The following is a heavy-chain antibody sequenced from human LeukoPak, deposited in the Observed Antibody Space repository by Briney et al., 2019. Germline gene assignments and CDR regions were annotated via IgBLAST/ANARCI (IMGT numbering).Heavy chain of an antibody. D-gene: IGHD3-22*01. CDR3: ARDYYDSSGYYYPLHGMDV. V-gene: IGHV3-33*01. CDR2: IWYDGSNK. J-gene: IGHJ6*02. Sequence: PGGSLRLSCAASGFTFSSYGMHWVRQAPGKGLEWVAVIWYDGSNKYYADSVKGRFTVSRDNSKNTLYLQMNSLRAEDTAVYHCARDYYDSSGYYYPLHGMDVWGQGTTVTVSS. CDR1: GFTFSSYG.